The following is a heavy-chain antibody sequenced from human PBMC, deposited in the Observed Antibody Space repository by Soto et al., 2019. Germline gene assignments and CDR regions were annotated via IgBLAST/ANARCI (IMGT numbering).Heavy chain of an antibody. Sequence: QVQLVQSGAEVRKPGASVKVSCEASGYTFTSYDIYWVRQATGQGLEWMGWMNPSTGNSGYAQKFQGRVTMTSDTAISTADMELSSLRCEDTAVYYCARRAETNGWNGFGADKYYFDFWGQGTLVTVAS. J-gene: IGHJ4*02. CDR2: MNPSTGNS. V-gene: IGHV1-8*01. D-gene: IGHD1-1*01. CDR3: ARRAETNGWNGFGADKYYFDF. CDR1: GYTFTSYD.